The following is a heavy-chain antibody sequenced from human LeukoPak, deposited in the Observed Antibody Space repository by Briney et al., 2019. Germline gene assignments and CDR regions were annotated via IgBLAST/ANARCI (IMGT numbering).Heavy chain of an antibody. CDR2: FGPEDGET. V-gene: IGHV1-24*01. D-gene: IGHD2-15*01. CDR1: GYTLTELS. J-gene: IGHJ4*02. Sequence: ASVKVSCKVSGYTLTELSMHWVRQAPGKGLEWMGGFGPEDGETIYAQKFQGRVTMTEDTSTDTAYMELSSLRSEETAVYYCATVPGRMVAAISFDYWGQGTLVTVSS. CDR3: ATVPGRMVAAISFDY.